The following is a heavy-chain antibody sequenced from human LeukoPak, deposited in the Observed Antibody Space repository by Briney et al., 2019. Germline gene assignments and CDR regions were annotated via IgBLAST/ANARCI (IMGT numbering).Heavy chain of an antibody. CDR1: RGTFSSYA. J-gene: IGHJ3*02. Sequence: SVKVSCKASRGTFSSYAISWVRQAPGQGLEWMGGIIPIFGTANYAQKFQGRVTITADESTSTAYMELSSLRSEDTAVYHCAISEGSPPTLGAFDIWGQGTMVTVSS. V-gene: IGHV1-69*01. CDR3: AISEGSPPTLGAFDI. D-gene: IGHD4-23*01. CDR2: IIPIFGTA.